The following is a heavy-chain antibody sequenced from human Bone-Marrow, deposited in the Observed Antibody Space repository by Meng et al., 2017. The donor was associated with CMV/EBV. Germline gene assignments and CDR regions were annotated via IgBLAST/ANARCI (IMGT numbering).Heavy chain of an antibody. J-gene: IGHJ6*02. Sequence: ASVKVSCKASGYTFTNYYVHWVRQAPGQGLEWMGWINPNSGGTNYAQKFQGRVTMTRDTSISTAYMELSRLRSDDTAVYYCARYTGNSASYYYYGMDVWGQGTTVTVSS. CDR3: ARYTGNSASYYYYGMDV. CDR1: GYTFTNYY. V-gene: IGHV1-2*02. CDR2: INPNSGGT. D-gene: IGHD4-23*01.